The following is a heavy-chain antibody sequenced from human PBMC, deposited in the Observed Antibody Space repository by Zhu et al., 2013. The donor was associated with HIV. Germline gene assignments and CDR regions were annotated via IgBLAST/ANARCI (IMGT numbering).Heavy chain of an antibody. CDR2: IIPIFGTA. Sequence: VQLVQSGAEVEEAWVLGEGLLQGFWRHLSSYAISWVRQAPGQGLEWMGGIIPIFGTANYAQKFQGRVTITADKSTSTAYMELSSLRSEDTAVYYCAREPMGTQVYSYYYYGMDVWGQGTTVTVSS. J-gene: IGHJ6*02. CDR3: AREPMGTQVYSYYYYGMDV. CDR1: RHLSSYA. V-gene: IGHV1-69*06.